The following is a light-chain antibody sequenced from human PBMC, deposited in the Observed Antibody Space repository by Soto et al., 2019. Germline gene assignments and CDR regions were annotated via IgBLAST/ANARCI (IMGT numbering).Light chain of an antibody. V-gene: IGKV3-15*01. Sequence: EIVMTQSPATLSASPGERATLSCRASQSVSSNLAWYQQKPGQAPRLLIYGASTRATGIPARFSGSGPGTEFTLTISSLQSEDFAVYYCQQYNNWPRTFGQGTKVEIK. J-gene: IGKJ1*01. CDR3: QQYNNWPRT. CDR2: GAS. CDR1: QSVSSN.